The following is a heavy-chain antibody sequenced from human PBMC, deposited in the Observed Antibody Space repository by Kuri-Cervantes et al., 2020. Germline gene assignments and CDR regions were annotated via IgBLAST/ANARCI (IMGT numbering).Heavy chain of an antibody. Sequence: GESLKISCAASGFTFSSYAMSWVRQAPGKGLEWVSAISGSGGSTYYADSVKGRFTISRDNSKNTLYLQMNSLRAEDTAVYYCANGNYDSSGYYPPKDWGQGTLVTVSS. V-gene: IGHV3-23*01. D-gene: IGHD3-22*01. CDR3: ANGNYDSSGYYPPKD. CDR1: GFTFSSYA. CDR2: ISGSGGST. J-gene: IGHJ4*02.